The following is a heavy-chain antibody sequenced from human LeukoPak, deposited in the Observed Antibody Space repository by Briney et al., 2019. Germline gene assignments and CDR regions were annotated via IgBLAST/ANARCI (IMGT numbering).Heavy chain of an antibody. J-gene: IGHJ4*02. Sequence: SETLSLTCAVYGGSFSGYYWSWIRQPPGKGLEWIGEINHSGSTNYNPSLKSRVTISVDTSKNQFSLKLSSVTAADTAVYYCARIGSGWYPFDYWGQGTLVTVSS. CDR3: ARIGSGWYPFDY. CDR2: INHSGST. CDR1: GGSFSGYY. V-gene: IGHV4-34*01. D-gene: IGHD6-19*01.